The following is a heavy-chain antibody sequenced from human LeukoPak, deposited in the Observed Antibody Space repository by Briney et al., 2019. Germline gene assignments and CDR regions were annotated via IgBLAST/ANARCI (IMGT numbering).Heavy chain of an antibody. D-gene: IGHD5-18*01. J-gene: IGHJ5*02. CDR1: GFTFSSYW. Sequence: GGSLRLSCAASGFTFSSYWMHWVRQAPGKGLVWVSHINNGGSTPNYADSVKGRFTISKNSAKNSLYLQMNTLRVEDTAMYYCASLDTAKQPLANHWGQGTLVTVSS. CDR2: INNGGSTP. CDR3: ASLDTAKQPLANH. V-gene: IGHV3-74*01.